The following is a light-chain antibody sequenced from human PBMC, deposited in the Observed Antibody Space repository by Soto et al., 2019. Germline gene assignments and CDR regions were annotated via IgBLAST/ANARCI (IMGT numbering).Light chain of an antibody. V-gene: IGLV1-40*01. J-gene: IGLJ1*01. Sequence: QSVLTQPPSVSGAPGQRVTVSCTGSSSNIGARYEVHWYQQLPGTAPKLLIYGNSNRPSGVPDRFSGSKSGTSASLAITGVQAEDEADYYCQSYDSSLSGYVFGTGTKLTVL. CDR1: SSNIGARYE. CDR3: QSYDSSLSGYV. CDR2: GNS.